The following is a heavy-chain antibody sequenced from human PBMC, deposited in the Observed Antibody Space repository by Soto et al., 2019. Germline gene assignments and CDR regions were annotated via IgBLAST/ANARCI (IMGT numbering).Heavy chain of an antibody. CDR1: GFTLSSSA. Sequence: SVKVSCKTSGFTLSSSAVHWVRQARGHRLQWIGWIDVGSGNANYAQMDQERVTISRDMSTSTAYMELTSLRPEDTAVYYCARRGLSSSSTFRYYYYGMDVWGQGTTVTVSS. CDR2: IDVGSGNA. D-gene: IGHD6-6*01. V-gene: IGHV1-58*01. CDR3: ARRGLSSSSTFRYYYYGMDV. J-gene: IGHJ6*02.